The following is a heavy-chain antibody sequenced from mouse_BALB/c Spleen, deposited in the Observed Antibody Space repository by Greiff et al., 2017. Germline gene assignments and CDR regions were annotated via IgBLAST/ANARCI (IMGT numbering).Heavy chain of an antibody. J-gene: IGHJ4*01. CDR2: INPSTGYT. CDR1: GYTFTSYW. CDR3: ERLYSNHGGYYAMDY. D-gene: IGHD2-5*01. V-gene: IGHV1-7*01. Sequence: QVQLMESGAELAKPGASVKMSCKASGYTFTSYWMHWVKQRPGQGLEWIGYINPSTGYTEYNQKFKDKATLTADKSSSTAYMQLSSLTSEDSAVYYCERLYSNHGGYYAMDYWGQGTSVTVSS.